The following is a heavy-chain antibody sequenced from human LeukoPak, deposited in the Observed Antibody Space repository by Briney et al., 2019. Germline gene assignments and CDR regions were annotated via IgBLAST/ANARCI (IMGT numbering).Heavy chain of an antibody. D-gene: IGHD6-13*01. CDR3: AEDIAAAATLDY. CDR2: ISGSGGST. J-gene: IGHJ4*02. Sequence: PGGPLRLSCAASGFTFSSYAMSWVREAPGKGLEWVSAISGSGGSTYYADSVKGRFTISRDNSKNTLYLQMNSLRAEDTAVYYCAEDIAAAATLDYWGQGTLVTVSS. CDR1: GFTFSSYA. V-gene: IGHV3-23*01.